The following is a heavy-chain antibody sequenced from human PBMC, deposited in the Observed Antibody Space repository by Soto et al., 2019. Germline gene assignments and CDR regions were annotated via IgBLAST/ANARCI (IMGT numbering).Heavy chain of an antibody. CDR3: ARRPPAPYSSGWFDP. V-gene: IGHV1-18*01. CDR2: ISAYNGNT. J-gene: IGHJ5*02. CDR1: GYTFTSYG. D-gene: IGHD6-19*01. Sequence: GASVKVSCKASGYTFTSYGISWVRQAPGQGLEWMGWISAYNGNTNYAQKLQGRVTTTTDTSTSTAYMELRSLRSDDTAVYYCARRPPAPYSSGWFDPWGQGTLVTVSS.